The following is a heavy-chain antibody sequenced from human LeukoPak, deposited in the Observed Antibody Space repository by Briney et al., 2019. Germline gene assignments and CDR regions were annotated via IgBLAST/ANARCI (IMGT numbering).Heavy chain of an antibody. D-gene: IGHD1-1*01. Sequence: GRPLRLSCAASGLTFSNYAMHWVRQAPCKGLEWVAVISYDGSNKYNADSVKGRFTISRENAKDSVYLQMNSLRAEDTALYYCAMGTLADVWGPGTLVTVSS. J-gene: IGHJ4*02. CDR3: AMGTLADV. V-gene: IGHV3-30*03. CDR2: ISYDGSNK. CDR1: GLTFSNYA.